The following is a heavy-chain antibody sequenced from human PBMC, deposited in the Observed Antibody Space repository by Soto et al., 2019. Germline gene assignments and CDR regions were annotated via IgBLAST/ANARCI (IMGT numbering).Heavy chain of an antibody. D-gene: IGHD2-15*01. CDR2: IIPIFGTA. CDR3: ASRTRCSGGSFATGSRYWYFDL. J-gene: IGHJ2*01. Sequence: QVQLVQSGAEVKKPGSSVKVSCKASGGTFSSYAISWVRQAPGQGLEWMGGIIPIFGTANYAQKFQGRVTITADESTSTAYMELSSLRSEDTAVYYCASRTRCSGGSFATGSRYWYFDLWGRGTLVTVSS. CDR1: GGTFSSYA. V-gene: IGHV1-69*01.